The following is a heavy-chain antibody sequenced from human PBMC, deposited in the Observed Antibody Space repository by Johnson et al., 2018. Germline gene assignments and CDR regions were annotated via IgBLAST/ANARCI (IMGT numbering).Heavy chain of an antibody. V-gene: IGHV4-4*02. J-gene: IGHJ6*03. CDR2: IFHSGST. Sequence: QVQLQESGPGLVKPSGTLSLTCAVSGVSISSGTWWSWVRQPPGKGLAWIGEIFHSGSTSYNPSHRSRITMSVDRSKNQFSLKLGSVPAAYTAVYYCARPPPGDVTIFGLPTGRYYYYLDVWGKGTAVIVSS. CDR3: ARPPPGDVTIFGLPTGRYYYYLDV. D-gene: IGHD3/OR15-3a*01. CDR1: GVSISSGTW.